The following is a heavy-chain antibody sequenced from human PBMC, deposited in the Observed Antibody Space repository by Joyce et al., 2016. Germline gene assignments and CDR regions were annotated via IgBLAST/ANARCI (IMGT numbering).Heavy chain of an antibody. D-gene: IGHD2-2*01. CDR2: IYHTGEA. V-gene: IGHV4-4*02. CDR3: ARDQGSSPGF. J-gene: IGHJ4*02. Sequence: QVQLQESGPGLVKPSGTLSLTCAVSGDSISSGNWWNWVRQPPGKGLEGIGEIYHTGEANYNPTLKSRVSISVASSKNLFSLSLTSVTAADTAVYYCARDQGSSPGFWGQGTLVTVSS. CDR1: GDSISSGNW.